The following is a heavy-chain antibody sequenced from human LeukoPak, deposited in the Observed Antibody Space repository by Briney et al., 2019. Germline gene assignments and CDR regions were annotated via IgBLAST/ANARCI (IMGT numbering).Heavy chain of an antibody. CDR3: ARVSAADRHSLDAFDI. CDR2: ISWNSGSI. V-gene: IGHV3-9*01. D-gene: IGHD6-13*01. Sequence: GGSLTLSCAASGFTFDDYAMHWVRQAPGKGLEWVSGISWNSGSIGYAGSVKGRFTISRDNAKNSLYLQMNSLRAEDTAVYYCARVSAADRHSLDAFDIWGQGTMVTVSS. J-gene: IGHJ3*02. CDR1: GFTFDDYA.